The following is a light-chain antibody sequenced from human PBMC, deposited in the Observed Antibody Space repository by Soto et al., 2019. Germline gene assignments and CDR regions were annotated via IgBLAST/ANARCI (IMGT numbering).Light chain of an antibody. V-gene: IGKV3-20*01. CDR2: DAS. J-gene: IGKJ1*01. CDR1: QGVSSRY. Sequence: EIVLTQSPGTLSLSPGERATLSCRASQGVSSRYLAWYQQRPGQAPRLLIYDASSRATGIPDRFRGSGSGTDFTLTISRLEPEDFAVYYCQQYGSSPQTFGQGTKVDIK. CDR3: QQYGSSPQT.